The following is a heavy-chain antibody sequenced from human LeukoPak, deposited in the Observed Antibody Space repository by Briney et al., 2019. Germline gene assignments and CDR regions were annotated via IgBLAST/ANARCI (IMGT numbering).Heavy chain of an antibody. CDR2: IYYSGST. J-gene: IGHJ3*02. V-gene: IGHV4-61*01. CDR1: GGSISSSSYY. D-gene: IGHD6-13*01. Sequence: SETLSLTCTVSGGSISSSSYYWGWIRQPPGKGLEWIGYIYYSGSTNYNPSLKSRVTISVDTSKNQFSLKLSSVTAADTAVYYCARDHGAAAGLDAFDIWGQGTMVTVSS. CDR3: ARDHGAAAGLDAFDI.